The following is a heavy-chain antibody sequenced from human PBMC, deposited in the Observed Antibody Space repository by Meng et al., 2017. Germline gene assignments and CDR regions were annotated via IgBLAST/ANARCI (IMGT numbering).Heavy chain of an antibody. CDR3: ARGLSVDTAMVTDYYGRDV. CDR2: IIPIFGTA. CDR1: GGTFSSYA. J-gene: IGHJ6*02. D-gene: IGHD5-18*01. Sequence: SVKVSCKASGGTFSSYAISWVRQAPGQGLEWMGGIIPIFGTANYAQKFQGRVTITADESTSTAYMELSSLRSEDTAVYHCARGLSVDTAMVTDYYGRDVWGQGTTVTVSS. V-gene: IGHV1-69*13.